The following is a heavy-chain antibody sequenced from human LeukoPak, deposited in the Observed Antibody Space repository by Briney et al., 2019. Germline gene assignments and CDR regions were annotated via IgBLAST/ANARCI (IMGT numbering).Heavy chain of an antibody. J-gene: IGHJ4*02. Sequence: ASVKVSCKASGGTFSSYAISWVRQAPGQGLEWMGGIIPIFGTANYAQKFQGRVTITADESTSTAYMELSSLRSEDTAVCYCAREKPDSSGCLDYWGQGTLVTVSS. D-gene: IGHD3-22*01. CDR3: AREKPDSSGCLDY. V-gene: IGHV1-69*13. CDR1: GGTFSSYA. CDR2: IIPIFGTA.